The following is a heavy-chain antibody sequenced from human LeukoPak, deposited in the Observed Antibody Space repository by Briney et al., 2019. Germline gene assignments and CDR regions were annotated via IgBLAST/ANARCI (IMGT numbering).Heavy chain of an antibody. CDR1: GGSISSSSYY. V-gene: IGHV4-39*07. J-gene: IGHJ4*02. Sequence: SETLSLTCTVSGGSISSSSYYWGWIRQPPGKGLEWIGSIYYSGSTYYNPSLKSRVTISVDTSKNQFSLKLSSVTAADTAVYYCARRRNIRRYSGSYGETFDYWGQGTLVTVSS. D-gene: IGHD1-26*01. CDR3: ARRRNIRRYSGSYGETFDY. CDR2: IYYSGST.